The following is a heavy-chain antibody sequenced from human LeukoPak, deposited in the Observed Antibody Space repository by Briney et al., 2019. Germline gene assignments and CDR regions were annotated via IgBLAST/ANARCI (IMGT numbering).Heavy chain of an antibody. CDR2: IEYDGSKT. D-gene: IGHD3-22*01. Sequence: QPGGSLRLSCAASGFTFSNCWMHWVRQAPGKGLEWVSRIEYDGSKTKYADSVKGRFTISRDNAKNTLYLQMNSLRAEDTAVYYCARDTYYYNSSAFYHYYYGMDVWGQGTTVTVSS. CDR3: ARDTYYYNSSAFYHYYYGMDV. V-gene: IGHV3-74*01. CDR1: GFTFSNCW. J-gene: IGHJ6*02.